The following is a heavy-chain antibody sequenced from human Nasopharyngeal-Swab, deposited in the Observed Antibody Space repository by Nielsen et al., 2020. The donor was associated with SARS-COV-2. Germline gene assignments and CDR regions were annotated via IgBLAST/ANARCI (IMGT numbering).Heavy chain of an antibody. CDR3: ARVWGATGLN. J-gene: IGHJ4*02. D-gene: IGHD1-26*01. Sequence: WIRQPPGKGLEWIGYIYYSGSTNYNPSLKSRVTISVDTSKNQFSLKLSSVTAADTAVYYCARVWGATGLNWGQGTRVTVSS. CDR2: IYYSGST. V-gene: IGHV4-59*01.